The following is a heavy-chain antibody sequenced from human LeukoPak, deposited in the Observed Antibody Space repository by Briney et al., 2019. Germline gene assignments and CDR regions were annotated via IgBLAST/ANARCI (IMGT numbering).Heavy chain of an antibody. Sequence: ASVKVSCKASGYTFTSYAMHWVRQAPGQRLEWMGWINAGNGNTKYSQKFRGRVTITRDTSASTAYMELSSLRSEDTAVYYCARQDIVATYFDYWGQGTLVTVSS. CDR3: ARQDIVATYFDY. V-gene: IGHV1-3*01. CDR1: GYTFTSYA. CDR2: INAGNGNT. J-gene: IGHJ4*02. D-gene: IGHD5-12*01.